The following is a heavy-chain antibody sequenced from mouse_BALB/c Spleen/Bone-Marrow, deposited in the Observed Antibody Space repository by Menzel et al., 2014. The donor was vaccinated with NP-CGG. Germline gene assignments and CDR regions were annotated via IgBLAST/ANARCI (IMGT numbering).Heavy chain of an antibody. CDR2: VTYDGSN. Sequence: EVHLVESGPGLVKPSQSLSLTCSVTGYSITSGYYWNWIRQFPGSKLEWMGYVTYDGSNNYNPSLKNRSSITRDTSKNQFFLKLNSVTTEDTVTYYCARGSGTYFDVWGAGTTVTVSS. CDR1: GYSITSGYY. J-gene: IGHJ1*01. D-gene: IGHD4-1*01. CDR3: ARGSGTYFDV. V-gene: IGHV3-6*02.